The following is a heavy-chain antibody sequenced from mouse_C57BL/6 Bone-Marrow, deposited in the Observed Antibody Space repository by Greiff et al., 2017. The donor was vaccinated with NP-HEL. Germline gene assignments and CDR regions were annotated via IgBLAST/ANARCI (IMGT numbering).Heavy chain of an antibody. CDR3: ARYGDSNFFDY. CDR2: IYPGGGYT. CDR1: GYTFTNYW. D-gene: IGHD2-5*01. V-gene: IGHV1-63*01. Sequence: QVQLQQSGAELVRPGTSVKMSCKASGYTFTNYWIGWAKQRPGHGLEWIGDIYPGGGYTNYNEKFKGKATLTADKSSSTAYMQLSSLTSEDSAVYFCARYGDSNFFDYWGQGTTLTVSS. J-gene: IGHJ2*01.